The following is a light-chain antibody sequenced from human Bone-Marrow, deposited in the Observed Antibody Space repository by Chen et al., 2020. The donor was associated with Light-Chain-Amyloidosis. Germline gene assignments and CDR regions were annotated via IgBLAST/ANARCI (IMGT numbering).Light chain of an antibody. Sequence: QPVLTQPPSVSGAPGQKVTISCIGDSSNIGAGYDVPWYQQLPGKAPKILIYGDNYRPSGVPDRFSGSKSGTSAALAISGLLTDDEAEYYCQSYDSSLRGSVVFGGGTKLTVL. CDR1: SSNIGAGYD. CDR3: QSYDSSLRGSVV. V-gene: IGLV1-40*01. J-gene: IGLJ2*01. CDR2: GDN.